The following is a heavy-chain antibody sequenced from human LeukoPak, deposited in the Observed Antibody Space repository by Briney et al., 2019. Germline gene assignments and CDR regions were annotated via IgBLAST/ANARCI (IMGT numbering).Heavy chain of an antibody. D-gene: IGHD6-13*01. CDR3: ARDLGIRGVRIAAAGTGFDY. Sequence: ASVKVSCKASGYTFTSYYMLWVRQAPGQGLEWMGIINPSGGSTSYAQKFQGRVTMTRDMSTSTVYMELSSLRSEDTAVYYCARDLGIRGVRIAAAGTGFDYWGQGTLVTVSS. J-gene: IGHJ4*02. CDR1: GYTFTSYY. V-gene: IGHV1-46*01. CDR2: INPSGGST.